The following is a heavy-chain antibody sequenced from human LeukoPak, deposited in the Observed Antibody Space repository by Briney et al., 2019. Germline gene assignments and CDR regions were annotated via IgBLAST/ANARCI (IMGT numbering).Heavy chain of an antibody. Sequence: SETLSLTCTVSGGSISSYYWSWIRQPPGKGLEWIGYIYTSGSTNYNPSLKSRVTISVDTSKNQFSLKLSSVTAADTAVYFCARRFYYYDSSGYPAVYFDYWGQGTLVTVSS. J-gene: IGHJ4*02. CDR3: ARRFYYYDSSGYPAVYFDY. V-gene: IGHV4-4*09. CDR1: GGSISSYY. CDR2: IYTSGST. D-gene: IGHD3-22*01.